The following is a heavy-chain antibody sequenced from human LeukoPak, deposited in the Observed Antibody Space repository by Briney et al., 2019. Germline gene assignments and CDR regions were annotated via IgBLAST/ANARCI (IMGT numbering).Heavy chain of an antibody. CDR1: GFTFSSYE. Sequence: GGSLRLSCAASGFTFSSYEMNWVRQAPGKGLEWVAVIWYDGSNKYYADSVKGRFTISRDNSKNTLYLQMNSLRAEDTAVYYCARDGDGYKTFDYWGQGTLVTVSS. CDR3: ARDGDGYKTFDY. CDR2: IWYDGSNK. J-gene: IGHJ4*02. V-gene: IGHV3-33*08. D-gene: IGHD5-24*01.